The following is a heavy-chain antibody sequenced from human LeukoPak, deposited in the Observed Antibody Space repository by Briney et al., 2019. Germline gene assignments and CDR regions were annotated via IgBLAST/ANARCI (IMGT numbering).Heavy chain of an antibody. Sequence: SVKVSCKASGYTFTSYDINWVRQAPGQGLEWMGRIIPILGIANYAQKFQGRVTITADKSTSTTYMELSSLRSEDTAVYYCASRRDGYLYDYWGQGTLVTVSS. CDR2: IIPILGIA. V-gene: IGHV1-69*04. CDR3: ASRRDGYLYDY. CDR1: GYTFTSYD. J-gene: IGHJ4*02. D-gene: IGHD5-12*01.